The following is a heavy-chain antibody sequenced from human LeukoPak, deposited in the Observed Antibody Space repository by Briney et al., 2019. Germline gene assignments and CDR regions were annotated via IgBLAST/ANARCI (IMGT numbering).Heavy chain of an antibody. CDR2: ISASGGGT. D-gene: IGHD6-19*01. J-gene: IGHJ4*02. CDR3: ANTGSSGWYFDY. CDR1: VFTFSSYA. Sequence: PGGSLRLSCAASVFTFSSYAMNWVREAPGKGLEWVSVISASGGGTTYADSVKGRFTISRDNSKNTLYLQMNSLRAEDTAVYYCANTGSSGWYFDYWGQGTLVTVSS. V-gene: IGHV3-23*01.